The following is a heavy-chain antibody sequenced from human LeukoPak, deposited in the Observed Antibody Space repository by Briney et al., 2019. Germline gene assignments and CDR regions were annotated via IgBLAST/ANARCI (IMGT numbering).Heavy chain of an antibody. CDR3: ARYGSSGTYPHGFDM. CDR2: IYPGDSDT. Sequence: GEPLKISCQGSEDTFSSHWIGWVRQMPGKGLEWMGIIYPGDSDTRYSPSFEGRATISVDRSINTAYLQWSSLKASDTAMYYCARYGSSGTYPHGFDMWGQGKMVTVSS. D-gene: IGHD3-10*01. J-gene: IGHJ3*02. V-gene: IGHV5-51*01. CDR1: EDTFSSHW.